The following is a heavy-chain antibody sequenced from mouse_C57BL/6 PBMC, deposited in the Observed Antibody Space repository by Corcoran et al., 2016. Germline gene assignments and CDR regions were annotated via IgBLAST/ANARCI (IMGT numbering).Heavy chain of an antibody. Sequence: QVQLQQSGAELARPGASVKLSCKASGYTFTSYGISWVKQRTGQGLEWIGEIYPRSGNTYYNEKFKGKATLTADKSSSTAYMELRSLTSEDSAVYFCARYDYGSSPFAYWGQGTLVTVSA. J-gene: IGHJ3*01. CDR2: IYPRSGNT. CDR1: GYTFTSYG. CDR3: ARYDYGSSPFAY. D-gene: IGHD1-1*01. V-gene: IGHV1-81*01.